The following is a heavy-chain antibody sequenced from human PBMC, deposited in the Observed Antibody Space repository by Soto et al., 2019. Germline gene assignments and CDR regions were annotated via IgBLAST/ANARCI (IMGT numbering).Heavy chain of an antibody. CDR3: ARLELGDHWFDP. CDR1: GGSISSSSYY. V-gene: IGHV4-39*01. J-gene: IGHJ5*02. D-gene: IGHD1-7*01. Sequence: SETLSLTCTVSGGSISSSSYYWGWIRQPPGKGLEWIGSIYYSGSTYYNPSLKSRVTISVDTSKNQFSLKLSSVTAADTAVYYCARLELGDHWFDPWGQGTLVTVSS. CDR2: IYYSGST.